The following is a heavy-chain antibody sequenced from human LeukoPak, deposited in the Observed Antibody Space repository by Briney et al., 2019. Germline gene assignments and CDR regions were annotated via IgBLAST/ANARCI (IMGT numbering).Heavy chain of an antibody. D-gene: IGHD7-27*01. V-gene: IGHV3-15*01. CDR2: IKSKTDGGTT. Sequence: GGSLRLSCAASGFTFSSYGMHWVRQAPGKGLEWVGRIKSKTDGGTTDYAAPVKGRFTISRDDSKNTLYLQMNSLRAEDTAVYYCARQAKWGVYWYFDLWGRGTLVTVSS. CDR3: ARQAKWGVYWYFDL. J-gene: IGHJ2*01. CDR1: GFTFSSYG.